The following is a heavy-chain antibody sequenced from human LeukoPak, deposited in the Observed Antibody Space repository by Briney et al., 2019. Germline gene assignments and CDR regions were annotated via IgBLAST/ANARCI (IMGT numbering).Heavy chain of an antibody. V-gene: IGHV3-33*01. D-gene: IGHD6-13*01. CDR1: GFTFSSYG. Sequence: GGSLRLSCVVSGFTFSSYGMHWVRQAPGKGLEWVALIWYDGSNKYYADSVKGRFTISRDNSKNTLYLQMNSLRADDTAVYYCARDREAAADLGYWGQGTLVTVSS. CDR3: ARDREAAADLGY. J-gene: IGHJ4*02. CDR2: IWYDGSNK.